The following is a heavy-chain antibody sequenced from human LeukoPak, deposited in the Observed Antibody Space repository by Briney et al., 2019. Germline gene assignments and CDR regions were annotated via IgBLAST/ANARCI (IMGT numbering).Heavy chain of an antibody. CDR3: ARLEGPGYSSGWDPDY. V-gene: IGHV5-51*01. D-gene: IGHD6-19*01. J-gene: IGHJ4*02. Sequence: GESLKISCKGSGYSFTSYWIGWVRQMPGKGLEWMGIIYPGDSDTRYSPSFQGQVTISADRSISTAYLQWSSLKASDTAMYYCARLEGPGYSSGWDPDYWGQGTLVTVSS. CDR2: IYPGDSDT. CDR1: GYSFTSYW.